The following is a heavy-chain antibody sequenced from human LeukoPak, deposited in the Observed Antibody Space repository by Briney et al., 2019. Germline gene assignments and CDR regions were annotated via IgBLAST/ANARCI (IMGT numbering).Heavy chain of an antibody. Sequence: AGGSLRLSCAASGFNFSSYWMSWVRQAPGKGMEWMANIKQDGNKKYYVDSVKGRFTISRDNAKNSLYLQMKSLRAEDTAVYYCARDLVGGDYWGQGTLVTVSS. CDR2: IKQDGNKK. CDR1: GFNFSSYW. D-gene: IGHD3-16*01. J-gene: IGHJ4*02. CDR3: ARDLVGGDY. V-gene: IGHV3-7*01.